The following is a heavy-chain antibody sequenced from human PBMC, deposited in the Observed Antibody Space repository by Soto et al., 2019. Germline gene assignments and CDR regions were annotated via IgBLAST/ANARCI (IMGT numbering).Heavy chain of an antibody. V-gene: IGHV2-5*01. CDR2: IYWNDDE. J-gene: IGHJ3*01. CDR3: APSRRSSGDAFDF. Sequence: QITLKESGPALVNPTQTLPLTCTLSGVSLTTSGVGVGCIRQPPGKALEWLALIYWNDDERYSPSRRTRLTSTQETSKSHVVLTMSNLEAGDMDTYYCAPSRRSSGDAFDFWGQGTMVTVS. D-gene: IGHD6-6*01. CDR1: GVSLTTSGVG.